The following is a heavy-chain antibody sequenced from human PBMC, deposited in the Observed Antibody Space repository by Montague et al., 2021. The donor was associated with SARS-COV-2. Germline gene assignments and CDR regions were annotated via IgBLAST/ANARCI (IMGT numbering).Heavy chain of an antibody. CDR2: INRSGST. J-gene: IGHJ4*02. D-gene: IGHD3-3*01. CDR1: GGSFSGYY. Sequence: SETLSLTCAVYGGSFSGYYWSWIRQPPGKGLEWIGEINRSGSTNYNPSLKSRVTISVDTSKNQFSLKLSSVTAADTAVYYCARGYQLRFLEWSSRQSTFDYWGQGTLVTVSS. CDR3: ARGYQLRFLEWSSRQSTFDY. V-gene: IGHV4-34*01.